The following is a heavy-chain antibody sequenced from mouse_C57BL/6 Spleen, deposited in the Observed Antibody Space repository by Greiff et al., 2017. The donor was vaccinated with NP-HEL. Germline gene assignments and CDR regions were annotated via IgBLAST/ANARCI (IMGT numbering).Heavy chain of an antibody. V-gene: IGHV1-81*01. J-gene: IGHJ2*01. CDR1: GYTFTSYG. CDR2: IYPRSGNT. CDR3: ARGTNCADY. Sequence: QVQLQQSGAELARPGASVKLSCKASGYTFTSYGISWVKQRTGQGLEWIGEIYPRSGNTYYNEKFKGKATLTADKSSSTAYMELRSLTSEDSAVYFCARGTNCADYWGQGTTLTVSS. D-gene: IGHD4-1*01.